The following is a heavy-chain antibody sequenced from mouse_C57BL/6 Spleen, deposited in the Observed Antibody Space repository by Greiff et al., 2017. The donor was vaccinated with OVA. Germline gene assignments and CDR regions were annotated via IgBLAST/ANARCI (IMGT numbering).Heavy chain of an antibody. CDR3: ARDRDTTVVAPYYVDY. CDR1: GYTFTDYY. Sequence: QVQLKESGPELVKPGASVKISCKASGYTFTDYYINWVKQRPGQGLEWIGWIFHGSGSTYYNEKFKGKATLTVDKSSSTAYMLLSSLTSEDSAVYFCARDRDTTVVAPYYVDYWGQGTTRTVSS. J-gene: IGHJ2*01. CDR2: IFHGSGST. D-gene: IGHD1-1*01. V-gene: IGHV1-75*01.